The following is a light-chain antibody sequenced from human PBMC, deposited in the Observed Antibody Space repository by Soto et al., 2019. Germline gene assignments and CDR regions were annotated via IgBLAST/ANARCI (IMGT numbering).Light chain of an antibody. Sequence: QSALTQPASVSGSPGQSITISCTGTSSDVGGYNYVSWHQQHPGKAPKLMIYDVSKRPSGVSNRFSGSKSGNTASLTISGLQAEDEADYYCSSYTINITRVFGTGTKVTVL. CDR3: SSYTINITRV. V-gene: IGLV2-14*01. CDR1: SSDVGGYNY. J-gene: IGLJ1*01. CDR2: DVS.